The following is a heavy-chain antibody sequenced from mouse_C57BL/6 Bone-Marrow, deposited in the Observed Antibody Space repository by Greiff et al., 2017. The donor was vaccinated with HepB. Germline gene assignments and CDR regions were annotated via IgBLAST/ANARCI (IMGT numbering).Heavy chain of an antibody. CDR2: IDPSDSYT. V-gene: IGHV1-50*01. CDR1: GYTFTSYW. Sequence: QVQLQQPGAELVKPGASVKLSCKAPGYTFTSYWMQWVKPRPGQGLEWIGEIDPSDSYTNDNQKFKGKATLTVDTSSSTAYMQLSSLTSEDSAVYYCARGVLMDYWGQGTSVTVSS. CDR3: ARGVLMDY. J-gene: IGHJ4*01. D-gene: IGHD2-14*01.